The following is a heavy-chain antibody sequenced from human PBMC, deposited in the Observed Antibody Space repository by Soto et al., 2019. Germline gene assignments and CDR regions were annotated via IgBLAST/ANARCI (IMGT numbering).Heavy chain of an antibody. CDR3: ARAVGPFDY. D-gene: IGHD3-16*01. J-gene: IGHJ4*02. Sequence: QVQLVESGGGVVQPGRSLRLSCAASGFTFSIYGMHWVRQAPGKGLEWVAVIWNDGSNKYYGDSVKGRFTISRDNSKNTLYLHMISLRADDTAVYYCARAVGPFDYWGQGTLVTVSS. CDR2: IWNDGSNK. V-gene: IGHV3-33*01. CDR1: GFTFSIYG.